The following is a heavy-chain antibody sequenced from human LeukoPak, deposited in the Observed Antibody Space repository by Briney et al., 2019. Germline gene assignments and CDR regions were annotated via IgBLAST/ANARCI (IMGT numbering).Heavy chain of an antibody. D-gene: IGHD3-10*01. CDR1: GYSFTSYG. V-gene: IGHV1-18*01. CDR3: ARDLGDTYGSVGDFDY. Sequence: ASVKVSCKASGYSFTSYGLTWVRQAPGQGLEWMGWISTYNGSTNYAQNLQGRITMTTDTPTSTAYMELRSLRFDDTAEYYCARDLGDTYGSVGDFDYWGQGTLVTVSS. J-gene: IGHJ4*02. CDR2: ISTYNGST.